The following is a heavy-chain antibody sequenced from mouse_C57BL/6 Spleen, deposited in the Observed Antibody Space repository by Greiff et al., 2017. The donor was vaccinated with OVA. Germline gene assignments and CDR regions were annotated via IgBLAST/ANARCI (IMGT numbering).Heavy chain of an antibody. V-gene: IGHV1-52*01. CDR1: GYTFTSYW. CDR2: IDPSDIET. D-gene: IGHD4-1*01. J-gene: IGHJ2*01. CDR3: ATGSYFDY. Sequence: QLQLQQPGAELVRPGSSVKLSCKASGYTFTSYWMHWVKQRPIQGLEWIGNIDPSDIETHYNQKFKDKATLTVDKSSSTAYMQLSSLTSEDSAVYYCATGSYFDYWGQGTTLTVSS.